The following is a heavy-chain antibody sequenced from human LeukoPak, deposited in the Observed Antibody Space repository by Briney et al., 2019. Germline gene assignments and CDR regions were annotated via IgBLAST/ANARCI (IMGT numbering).Heavy chain of an antibody. CDR2: IYDSGST. CDR1: GGSTSSSTYY. D-gene: IGHD3-16*01. J-gene: IGHJ3*02. V-gene: IGHV4-39*02. Sequence: PSETLSLTCTVSGGSTSSSTYYWDWIRQPPGKGLEWIGNIYDSGSTHYNPSLESRVTISVDTSKNQFSLKLNSVTAADTAVYYCAKDCYGRFGGFEDAFEIWGQGAMVTVSS. CDR3: AKDCYGRFGGFEDAFEI.